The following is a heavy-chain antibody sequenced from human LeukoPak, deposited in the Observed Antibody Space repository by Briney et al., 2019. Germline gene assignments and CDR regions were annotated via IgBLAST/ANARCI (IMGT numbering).Heavy chain of an antibody. V-gene: IGHV3-33*01. CDR3: ARDYDILTGYFRETFDI. CDR1: GFTFSTYG. J-gene: IGHJ3*02. Sequence: GGSLRLSCAASGFTFSTYGMHWVRQAPGKGLEWVAVIGYDGSNKYYADSVKGRFTISRDNSKDTLYLQMNSLRAEDTAVYYCARDYDILTGYFRETFDIWGQGTMVTVFS. CDR2: IGYDGSNK. D-gene: IGHD3-9*01.